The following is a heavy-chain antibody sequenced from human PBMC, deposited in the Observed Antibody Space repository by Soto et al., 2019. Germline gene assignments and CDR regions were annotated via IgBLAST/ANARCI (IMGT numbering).Heavy chain of an antibody. CDR2: INSDGSST. CDR1: GFTFSSYW. D-gene: IGHD3-22*01. Sequence: EVQLVESGGGLVQPGGSLRLSCAASGFTFSSYWMNWVRQAPGKGRVWVSRINSDGSSTSYADSVKGRFTISRDNAKNTLYLQMNSLRAEDTAVYYCARESSGYYYYYYGMDVWGQGTTVTVSS. CDR3: ARESSGYYYYYYGMDV. V-gene: IGHV3-74*01. J-gene: IGHJ6*02.